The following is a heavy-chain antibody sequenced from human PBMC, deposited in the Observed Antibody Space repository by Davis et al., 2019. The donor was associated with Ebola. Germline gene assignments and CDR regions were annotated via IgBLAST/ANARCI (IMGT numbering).Heavy chain of an antibody. CDR3: ASFPRFPGYYSYRMNV. D-gene: IGHD1-14*01. CDR1: GSAFSGYY. V-gene: IGHV4-34*01. J-gene: IGHJ6*04. CDR2: MKHSGST. Sequence: SETLSLTCAVYGSAFSGYYLSCIRRDPGKGLEWIGEMKHSGSTNYNPSLKSRVTISVDTSKNQFSLKLSSVTAADTAVYYCASFPRFPGYYSYRMNVWGTGTMVTVSS.